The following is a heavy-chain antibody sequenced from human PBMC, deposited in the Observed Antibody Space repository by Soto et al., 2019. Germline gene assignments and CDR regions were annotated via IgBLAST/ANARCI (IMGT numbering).Heavy chain of an antibody. J-gene: IGHJ5*02. D-gene: IGHD2-15*01. CDR3: ARVRHCSGGSCYSYNWFDP. V-gene: IGHV5-51*01. CDR2: IYPGESDT. Sequence: GESLKISCKGSGYSFTSYWIGWVRQMPGKGLEWMGIIYPGESDTRYSPSFQGQVTISADKSISTAYLQWSSLKASDTAMYYCARVRHCSGGSCYSYNWFDPWGQGTLVTVSS. CDR1: GYSFTSYW.